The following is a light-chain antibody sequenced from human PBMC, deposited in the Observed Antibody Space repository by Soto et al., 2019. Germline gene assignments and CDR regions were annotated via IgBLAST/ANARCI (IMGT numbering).Light chain of an antibody. V-gene: IGLV2-14*01. CDR1: SDDNINYKY. J-gene: IGLJ1*01. CDR3: TSYTSISLYV. CDR2: EVS. Sequence: QSALNHPASVSGAPGQWLTISGTGTSDDNINYKYVSWYQLHPGKAPTLMIYEVSNRPSGISNRFSGYESGNTASLTISGLQAVDEAYYYCTSYTSISLYVFGTGTKVTVL.